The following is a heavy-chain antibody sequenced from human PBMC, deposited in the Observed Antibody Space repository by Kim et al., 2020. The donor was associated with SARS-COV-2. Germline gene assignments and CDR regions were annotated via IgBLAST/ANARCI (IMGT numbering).Heavy chain of an antibody. D-gene: IGHD6-19*01. CDR2: IYNGGST. J-gene: IGHJ4*02. V-gene: IGHV4-59*01. Sequence: SETLSLTCSVSGDSIRNYYWSWVRQAPGKGLEWIGYIYNGGSTNYHPSLKSRVTISEDTSKNQFYLKVNSVTAADTAVYYCRGWLIHGGNTDYWGQGALVTVSS. CDR1: GDSIRNYY. CDR3: RGWLIHGGNTDY.